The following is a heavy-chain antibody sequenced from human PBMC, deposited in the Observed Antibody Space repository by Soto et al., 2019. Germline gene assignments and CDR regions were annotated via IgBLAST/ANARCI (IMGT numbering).Heavy chain of an antibody. CDR3: ARDNYYGSGSYSSGMDV. Sequence: VGSLTLSCAASGFTFSSYAMHWVRQAPGKGLEWVAVIWYDGSNKYYADSVKGRFTISRDNSKNTLYLQMNSLRAEDTAVYYCARDNYYGSGSYSSGMDVWGQGTTVTVSS. CDR1: GFTFSSYA. J-gene: IGHJ6*02. CDR2: IWYDGSNK. V-gene: IGHV3-33*01. D-gene: IGHD3-10*01.